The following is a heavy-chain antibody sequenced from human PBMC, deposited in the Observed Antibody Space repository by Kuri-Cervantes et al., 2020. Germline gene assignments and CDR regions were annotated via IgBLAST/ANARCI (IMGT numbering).Heavy chain of an antibody. CDR2: INHRGST. V-gene: IGHV4-34*01. D-gene: IGHD7-27*01. CDR1: GGSFSGYY. Sequence: SETLSLTCAVYGGSFSGYYWSWIRQPPGKGLEWIGEINHRGSTNYSPSLKSRVTISVDTSKNQFSLKLSSVTAADTAVYYCARGLQLGIDAFDIWGQGTMVTVSS. J-gene: IGHJ3*02. CDR3: ARGLQLGIDAFDI.